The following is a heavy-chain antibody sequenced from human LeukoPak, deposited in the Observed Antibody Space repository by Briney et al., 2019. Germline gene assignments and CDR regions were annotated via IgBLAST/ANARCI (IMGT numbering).Heavy chain of an antibody. Sequence: TSRISWVRQASGQGLEWMGWIGTYGGDTYYAQKFQGRITVTTDTSTSTVYMELRNQRSDDTAVYYCARDLWNFYDDSGYNRDFDSWGQGTLVTVSS. V-gene: IGHV1-18*01. D-gene: IGHD3-22*01. CDR2: IGTYGGDT. CDR1: TSR. J-gene: IGHJ5*01. CDR3: ARDLWNFYDDSGYNRDFDS.